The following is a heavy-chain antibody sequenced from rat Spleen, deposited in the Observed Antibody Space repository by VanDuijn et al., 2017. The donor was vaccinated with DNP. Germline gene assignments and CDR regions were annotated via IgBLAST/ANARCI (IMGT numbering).Heavy chain of an antibody. CDR2: ISASGGST. V-gene: IGHV5-19*01. CDR3: ATPAYYGYKGDY. CDR1: GFSLTNYD. D-gene: IGHD1-6*01. J-gene: IGHJ2*01. Sequence: VQLKESGPGLVQPSQTLSLTCTVSGFSLTNYDVHWVRQPPGKGLEWVASISASGGSTSYRDSVKGRFTISRDNAKSTLYLQMDSLRSEDTATYYCATPAYYGYKGDYWGQGVMVTVSS.